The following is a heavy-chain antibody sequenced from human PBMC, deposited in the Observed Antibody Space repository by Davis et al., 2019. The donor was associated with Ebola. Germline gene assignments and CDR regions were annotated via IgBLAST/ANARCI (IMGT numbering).Heavy chain of an antibody. CDR1: GFTFSSYG. D-gene: IGHD5-12*01. Sequence: GGSLRLSCAASGFTFSSYGMHWVRQAPGKGLEWVAVIWYDGSNKYYADSVKGRFTISRDNSKNTLYLQMNSLRAEDTAVYYCAREGGLRTLDVWGQGTTVTVS. J-gene: IGHJ6*02. CDR3: AREGGLRTLDV. CDR2: IWYDGSNK. V-gene: IGHV3-33*01.